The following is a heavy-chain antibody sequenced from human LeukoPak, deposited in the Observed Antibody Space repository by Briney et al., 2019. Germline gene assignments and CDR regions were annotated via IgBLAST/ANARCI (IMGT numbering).Heavy chain of an antibody. CDR1: GFTFSDHY. Sequence: PGGSLRLSCAASGFTFSDHYMDWVRQAPGKGLEWVGRIRNKANIYTTEYAASVKGRFTISRDDSKNSLYLQMNSLKTEDTAVYYCTTDHRTIYGVVFPDYWGQGTLVTVSS. D-gene: IGHD3-3*01. CDR2: IRNKANIYTT. J-gene: IGHJ4*02. V-gene: IGHV3-72*01. CDR3: TTDHRTIYGVVFPDY.